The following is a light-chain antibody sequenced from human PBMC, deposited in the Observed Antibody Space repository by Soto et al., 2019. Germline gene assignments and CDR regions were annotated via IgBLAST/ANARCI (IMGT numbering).Light chain of an antibody. V-gene: IGKV3-20*01. CDR3: QQYGSSPGT. Sequence: EIVLTQSPGTLSLSPGERATLSCRASQSVSSSYLAWYQQKTGQAPRLLIYGASSRATGMPDRFSGSGSGTDFTLTISRLEPEDFAVYYCQQYGSSPGTFGQGTKLEIK. CDR1: QSVSSSY. CDR2: GAS. J-gene: IGKJ2*01.